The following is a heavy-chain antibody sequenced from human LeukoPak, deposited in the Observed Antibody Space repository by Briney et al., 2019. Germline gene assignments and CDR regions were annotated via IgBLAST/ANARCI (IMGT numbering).Heavy chain of an antibody. J-gene: IGHJ3*02. CDR1: GGSISSGDYY. CDR2: IYYSGST. V-gene: IGHV4-30-4*08. D-gene: IGHD3-22*01. Sequence: SQTLSLTCTVSGGSISSGDYYWRWIRQPPGTGLEWIGYIYYSGSTYYNPSLKSRVTISVDTSKNQFSLKLSSVTAADTAVYYCATRGSLLPGAFDIWGQGTMVTVSS. CDR3: ATRGSLLPGAFDI.